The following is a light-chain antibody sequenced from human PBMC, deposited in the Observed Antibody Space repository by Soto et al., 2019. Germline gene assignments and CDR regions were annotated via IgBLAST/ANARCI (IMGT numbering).Light chain of an antibody. CDR1: SSDVGGYSY. CDR3: SSYTSSSTPGV. CDR2: DVS. Sequence: QSVLTQPASVSGSPGQSITISCTGTSSDVGGYSYVSWYQQHPGKAPKLMIYDVSNRPSGVSNRFSGSKSGNTASLTISGLQAEDEADYYCSSYTSSSTPGVFGTGTKVTVL. J-gene: IGLJ1*01. V-gene: IGLV2-14*01.